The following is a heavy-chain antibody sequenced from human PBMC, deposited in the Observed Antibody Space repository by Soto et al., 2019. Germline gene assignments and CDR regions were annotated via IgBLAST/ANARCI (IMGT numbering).Heavy chain of an antibody. CDR1: RVHISSRTYS. D-gene: IGHD6-19*01. CDR3: ARHDGFSSGWIIDY. CDR2: IYYHGTT. V-gene: IGHV4-39*01. Sequence: SESLSLTFAVSRVHISSRTYSCRWIRQHPGESLEWIGTIYYHGTTYYNPSLKSRVTISVDTSNNQLSLKLRSVTAADTAVYYCARHDGFSSGWIIDYWGHGTLVTVSS. J-gene: IGHJ4*01.